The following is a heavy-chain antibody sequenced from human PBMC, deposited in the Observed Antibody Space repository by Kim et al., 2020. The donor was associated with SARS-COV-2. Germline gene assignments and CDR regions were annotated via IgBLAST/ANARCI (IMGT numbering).Heavy chain of an antibody. CDR2: IYYSGST. Sequence: SETLSLTCTVSGGSISSGGYYWSWIRQHPGKGLEWIGYIYYSGSTYYNPSLKSRVTISVDTSKNQFSLKLSSVTAADTAVYYCARGLTITMVRGVSFDPWGQGTLVTVSS. CDR3: ARGLTITMVRGVSFDP. CDR1: GGSISSGGYY. V-gene: IGHV4-31*03. D-gene: IGHD3-10*01. J-gene: IGHJ5*02.